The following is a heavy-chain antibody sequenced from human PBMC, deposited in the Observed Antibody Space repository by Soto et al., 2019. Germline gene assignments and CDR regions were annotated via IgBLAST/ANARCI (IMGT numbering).Heavy chain of an antibody. J-gene: IGHJ4*02. CDR2: ISSSSSTI. CDR3: ARVREYYFDY. Sequence: GGSLRLSCAASGFTFSSYSMNWVRQAPGKGLEWVSYISSSSSTIYYADSVKGRFTISRDNAKNSLYLQMNSLRAEDTAVYYCARVREYYFDYWGQGTLVTVSS. V-gene: IGHV3-48*01. CDR1: GFTFSSYS.